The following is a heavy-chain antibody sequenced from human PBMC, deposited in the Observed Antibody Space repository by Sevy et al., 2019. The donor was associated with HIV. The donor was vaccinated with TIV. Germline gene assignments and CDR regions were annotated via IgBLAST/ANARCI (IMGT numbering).Heavy chain of an antibody. D-gene: IGHD6-19*01. CDR2: IFSSGLT. V-gene: IGHV3-66*02. CDR1: GFTVNDKY. J-gene: IGHJ4*02. Sequence: GGSLRLSCAISGFTVNDKYIIWVRQAPGKGLEWVSVIFSSGLTYYADSAKGRFTISRDNSKNTVDLQMNSVRAEDTAVYYCVSLFLSYRSGWSYFDYWGQGTLVTVSS. CDR3: VSLFLSYRSGWSYFDY.